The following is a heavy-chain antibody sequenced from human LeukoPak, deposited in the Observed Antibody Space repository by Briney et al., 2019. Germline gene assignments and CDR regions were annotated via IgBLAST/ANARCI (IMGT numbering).Heavy chain of an antibody. V-gene: IGHV4-34*01. J-gene: IGHJ4*02. CDR2: INHSGST. CDR3: ARATNDCSSTSCSLYYFDY. D-gene: IGHD2-2*01. Sequence: SETLSLTCAVYGGSFSGYYWSWIRQPPGKGLEWIGEINHSGSTNYNPSLKSRVTISVDTSKNQFSLKLSSVTAADTAVYHCARATNDCSSTSCSLYYFDYWGQGTLVTVSS. CDR1: GGSFSGYY.